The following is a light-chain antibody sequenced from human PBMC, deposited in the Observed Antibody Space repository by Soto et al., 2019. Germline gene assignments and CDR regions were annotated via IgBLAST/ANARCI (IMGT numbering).Light chain of an antibody. CDR3: GSFTTNRIWV. CDR1: SGDIGTYNY. CDR2: EVS. J-gene: IGLJ3*02. V-gene: IGLV2-14*01. Sequence: QSALTQPDSVSASPGQSVTLSCTGSSGDIGTYNYVSWYVQRPGRAPNLLIYEVSHRSSGVSDRFAGSKSANTASLTISGLQVEDEADYICGSFTTNRIWVFGGGTKLTVL.